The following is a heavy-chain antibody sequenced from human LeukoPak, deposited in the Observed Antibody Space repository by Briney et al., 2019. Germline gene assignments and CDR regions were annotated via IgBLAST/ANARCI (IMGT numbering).Heavy chain of an antibody. CDR2: ISSRGSTI. V-gene: IGHV3-48*03. D-gene: IGHD5-18*01. Sequence: GGSLRLSCAASGFTFSSYEMNWVRPAPGKGLEWVSYISSRGSTIYYADSVKGRFTISRDNAKNSLYLQMNSLRAEDTAVYYCARDMVTGGDYYYYMDVWGKGTTVTISS. CDR3: ARDMVTGGDYYYYMDV. J-gene: IGHJ6*03. CDR1: GFTFSSYE.